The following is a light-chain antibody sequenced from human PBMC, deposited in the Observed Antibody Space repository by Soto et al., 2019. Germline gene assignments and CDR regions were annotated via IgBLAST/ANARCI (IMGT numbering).Light chain of an antibody. J-gene: IGLJ2*01. V-gene: IGLV4-60*03. Sequence: QSVLTQSSSASASLGSSVKLTCTLSSGHSSYIIAWHQQQPGKAPRYLMQVDTSGSYNKGSGVPDLFSGSFSGADRYLTISNLQSEDEADYYCETWDSNTPVFGGGTKLTVL. CDR2: VDTSGSY. CDR1: SGHSSYI. CDR3: ETWDSNTPV.